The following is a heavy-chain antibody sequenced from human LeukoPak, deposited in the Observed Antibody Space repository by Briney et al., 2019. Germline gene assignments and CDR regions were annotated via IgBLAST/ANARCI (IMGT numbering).Heavy chain of an antibody. CDR2: ISSSGSTI. CDR1: GFTFSSYW. Sequence: PGGSLRLSCAASGFTFSSYWMNWVRQAPGKGLEWVSYISSSGSTIYFADSVKGRFTLSRDNGKNSLHLQMNSLRAEDTAVYYCARGGNGYTYGEYYFDYWGQGTLVTVSS. J-gene: IGHJ4*02. CDR3: ARGGNGYTYGEYYFDY. D-gene: IGHD5-18*01. V-gene: IGHV3-48*04.